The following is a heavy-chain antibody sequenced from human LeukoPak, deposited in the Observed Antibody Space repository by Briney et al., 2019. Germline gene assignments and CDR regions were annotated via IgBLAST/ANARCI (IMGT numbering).Heavy chain of an antibody. CDR3: ARLDIVVVVAARGSHAFDI. CDR1: GGTFSSYA. V-gene: IGHV1-69*04. J-gene: IGHJ3*02. Sequence: GASVKVSCKASGGTFSSYAISWVRQAPGQGLEWMGRIIPILGIANYAQKFQGRATITADKSTSTAYMELSSLRSEDTAVYYCARLDIVVVVAARGSHAFDIWGQGTMVTVSS. D-gene: IGHD2-15*01. CDR2: IIPILGIA.